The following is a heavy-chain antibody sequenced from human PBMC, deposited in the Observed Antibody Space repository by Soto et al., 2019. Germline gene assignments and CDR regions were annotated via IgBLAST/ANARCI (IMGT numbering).Heavy chain of an antibody. J-gene: IGHJ4*02. Sequence: ASVKVSCKVSGYTLTELSMHWVRQAPGKGLEWMGGFDPEDGETIYAQNFQGRVTLTRNTSINTAYMELSSLTSEDTAVYYCAGNIPSTGSFDYWGQGTPVTVSS. V-gene: IGHV1-24*01. D-gene: IGHD6-25*01. CDR1: GYTLTELS. CDR3: AGNIPSTGSFDY. CDR2: FDPEDGET.